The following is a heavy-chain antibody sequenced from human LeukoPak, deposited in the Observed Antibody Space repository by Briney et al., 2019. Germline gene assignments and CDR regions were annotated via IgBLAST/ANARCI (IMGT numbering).Heavy chain of an antibody. J-gene: IGHJ4*02. CDR3: ARGRGSTSRY. CDR1: GYTFTGYG. V-gene: IGHV1-18*01. D-gene: IGHD5-12*01. Sequence: ASVKVSCKASGYTFTGYGITWVRQAPGQGLEWMGWISTYNGDTNYAQSLQGRVTMTTDTSTSTAYMELRNLRSDDTAVYYCARGRGSTSRYRGQGTLVTVSS. CDR2: ISTYNGDT.